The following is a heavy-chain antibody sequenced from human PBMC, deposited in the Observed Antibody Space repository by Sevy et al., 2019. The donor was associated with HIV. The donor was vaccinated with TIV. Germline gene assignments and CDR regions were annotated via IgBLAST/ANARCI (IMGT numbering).Heavy chain of an antibody. V-gene: IGHV3-7*04. CDR2: IKQDGSDK. CDR3: VRVPAFLLFGELPRYRFES. Sequence: GGSLRLSCVASGFTLSSYWMSWVRQVPGQGLEWVADIKQDGSDKNYLDSVKGRFTISRDNAKKSLYLQMNNLRVEDTALYYCVRVPAFLLFGELPRYRFESWGQGTLLTVSS. D-gene: IGHD3-10*01. CDR1: GFTLSSYW. J-gene: IGHJ1*01.